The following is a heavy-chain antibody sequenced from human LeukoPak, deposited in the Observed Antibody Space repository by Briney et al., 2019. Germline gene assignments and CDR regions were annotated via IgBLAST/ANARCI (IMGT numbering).Heavy chain of an antibody. Sequence: GESLKISCKGSGYSFTSYWIGWVRQMPGKGLEWMGIIYPGDSDTRYSPSFQGQVTISADKSISTAYLQWSSLRASDAAIYYCATSESQTRFDYWGQGTLVTVSS. J-gene: IGHJ4*02. CDR2: IYPGDSDT. D-gene: IGHD1/OR15-1a*01. CDR3: ATSESQTRFDY. V-gene: IGHV5-51*01. CDR1: GYSFTSYW.